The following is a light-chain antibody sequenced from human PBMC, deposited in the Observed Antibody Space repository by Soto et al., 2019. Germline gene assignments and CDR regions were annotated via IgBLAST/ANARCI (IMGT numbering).Light chain of an antibody. Sequence: NFMLTQPHSVSESPGKTVTISCTRSSGSIASNYVQWYQQRPGSAPTTVIYEDNQRPSGVPDRFSGSIDSSSNSAPLTISGLKTEDEADYYCQSYDSSILVFGGGTKLTVL. CDR1: SGSIASNY. CDR2: EDN. V-gene: IGLV6-57*04. CDR3: QSYDSSILV. J-gene: IGLJ2*01.